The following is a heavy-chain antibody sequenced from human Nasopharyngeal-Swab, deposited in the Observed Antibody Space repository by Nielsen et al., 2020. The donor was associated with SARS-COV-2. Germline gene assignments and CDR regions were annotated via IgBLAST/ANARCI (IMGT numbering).Heavy chain of an antibody. J-gene: IGHJ3*01. CDR3: ARDWGRAFDV. Sequence: GESLKISCAASGFTLSYQWMGWVRQAPGKGLQWVAGINQDGSEEVYVDSVKGRFTISRDNAKNSLYLQMNSLRAEDTAIYYCARDWGRAFDVWSQGTMVTVSS. CDR2: INQDGSEE. D-gene: IGHD3-16*01. V-gene: IGHV3-7*01. CDR1: GFTLSYQW.